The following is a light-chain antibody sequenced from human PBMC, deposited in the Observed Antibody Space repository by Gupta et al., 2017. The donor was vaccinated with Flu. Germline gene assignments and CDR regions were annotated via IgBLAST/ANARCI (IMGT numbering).Light chain of an antibody. CDR3: QQYNSYLLT. CDR1: QSISSW. V-gene: IGKV1-5*03. Sequence: DIQMTQSPSTLSACVGERVTISCRASQSISSWLAWYQQKPGKAPKLLIYKASSLESGVPSRFSGSGSGTEFTLTISSLQPDDFAAYYCQQYNSYLLTFGGGTKVEIK. J-gene: IGKJ4*01. CDR2: KAS.